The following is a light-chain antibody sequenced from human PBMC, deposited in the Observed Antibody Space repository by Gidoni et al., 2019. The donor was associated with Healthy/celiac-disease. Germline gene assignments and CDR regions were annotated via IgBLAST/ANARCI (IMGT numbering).Light chain of an antibody. CDR1: QSVSSSY. Sequence: EIVLTQSPGTLSLSPGERATLSCRASQSVSSSYLAWYQQNPGQAPRLLIYGASSRATGIPDRFSGSGSGTDFTLTISRLEPEDFAVYYCQQYGSSPQCSFGQGTKLEIK. V-gene: IGKV3-20*01. CDR3: QQYGSSPQCS. J-gene: IGKJ2*04. CDR2: GAS.